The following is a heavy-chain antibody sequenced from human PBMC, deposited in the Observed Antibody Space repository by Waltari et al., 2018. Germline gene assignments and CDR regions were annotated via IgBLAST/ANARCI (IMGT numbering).Heavy chain of an antibody. J-gene: IGHJ4*02. Sequence: QVQLVESGGGVVQPGRSLRLSCAASGFTVRSYSMRWVRQAPGKGLEWVAIISYDGSNKNYADSVRGRFTISRDNSKDMLDLQMNSLRPEDTAVYYCAREGSPSESTSWYSFHYWGQGSLVTVSS. CDR3: AREGSPSESTSWYSFHY. D-gene: IGHD6-13*01. CDR1: GFTVRSYS. CDR2: ISYDGSNK. V-gene: IGHV3-30*04.